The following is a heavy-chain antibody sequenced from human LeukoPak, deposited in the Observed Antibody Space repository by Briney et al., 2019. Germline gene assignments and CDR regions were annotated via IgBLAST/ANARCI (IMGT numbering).Heavy chain of an antibody. J-gene: IGHJ6*02. CDR2: IIPIFGTA. CDR3: ATSALGVGDYYYYGMDV. V-gene: IGHV1-69*13. CDR1: GGTFSSYA. D-gene: IGHD3-16*01. Sequence: SVKVSCKASGGTFSSYAISWVRQAPGQGPEWMGGIIPIFGTANYAQKFQGRVTITADESTSTAYMELSSLRSEDTAVYYCATSALGVGDYYYYGMDVWGQGTTVTVSS.